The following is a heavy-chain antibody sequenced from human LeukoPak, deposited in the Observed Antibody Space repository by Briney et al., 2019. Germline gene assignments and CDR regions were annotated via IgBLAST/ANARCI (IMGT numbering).Heavy chain of an antibody. Sequence: KPSETLSLTCTVSGDSISSDYYWGWIRLVPGKGLEWIGTSYHSGTTHYNPSLQSRVTISVDTSKNQFSLKLTSVTAADTATYYCARGGWAHRPYYYMDVWGKGTTVTVSS. V-gene: IGHV4-38-2*02. CDR1: GDSISSDYY. CDR3: ARGGWAHRPYYYMDV. J-gene: IGHJ6*03. CDR2: SYHSGTT. D-gene: IGHD3-22*01.